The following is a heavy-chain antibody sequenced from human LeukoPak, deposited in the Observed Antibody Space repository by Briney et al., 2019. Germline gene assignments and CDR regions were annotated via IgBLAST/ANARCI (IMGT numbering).Heavy chain of an antibody. D-gene: IGHD6-19*01. J-gene: IGHJ4*02. Sequence: ASVKVSCKASGYTFTSYGINWVRQAPGQGLEWMGWISAYNGDTNYAQKLQGRVTMTTDTSTSTAYMELRSLRSDDTAVYYCARPRIAVAGSDYFDYWGQGTLVTVSS. CDR2: ISAYNGDT. CDR3: ARPRIAVAGSDYFDY. V-gene: IGHV1-18*01. CDR1: GYTFTSYG.